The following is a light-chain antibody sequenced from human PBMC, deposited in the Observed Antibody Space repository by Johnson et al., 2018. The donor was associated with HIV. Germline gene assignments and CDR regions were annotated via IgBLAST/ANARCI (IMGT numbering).Light chain of an antibody. J-gene: IGLJ1*01. CDR1: SSNIGNNY. CDR2: DNN. CDR3: GTWDSSLSEGV. Sequence: QSVLTQPPSVSAAPGQKVTISCSGSSSNIGNNYVSWYQQLPGTAPKLLIYDNNKRPSGIPDRFSGSKSGTSATLGITGLQTGDEADYYCGTWDSSLSEGVFGTGTKFTVL. V-gene: IGLV1-51*01.